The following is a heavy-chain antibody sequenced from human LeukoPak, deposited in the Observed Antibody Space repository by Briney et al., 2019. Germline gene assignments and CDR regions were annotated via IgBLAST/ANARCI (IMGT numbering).Heavy chain of an antibody. CDR2: IYSGGRT. J-gene: IGHJ4*02. CDR3: ANVPLTTVTTSDY. V-gene: IGHV3-66*02. Sequence: PGGSLRLXCAASGFTFSSYAMSWVRQAPGKGLEWVSVIYSGGRTYYADSVKGRFTISSDNSKNMVYLQMNSLRTEDTAVNYCANVPLTTVTTSDYWGQGTLVTVSS. D-gene: IGHD4-17*01. CDR1: GFTFSSYA.